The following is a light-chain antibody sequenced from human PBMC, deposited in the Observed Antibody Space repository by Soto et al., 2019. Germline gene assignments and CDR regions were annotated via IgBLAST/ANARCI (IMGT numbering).Light chain of an antibody. V-gene: IGKV1-5*01. J-gene: IGKJ1*01. CDR1: QSISSS. Sequence: DIQMTQSPSTLSASVGDRVTITCRASQSISSSLAWYQQRPGKAPQLLIYDASSLRSGVPTTFSGSGSGTQFTLTIDCLQANDFATYYCQHYDSSSLWTFGQGSMVEIK. CDR3: QHYDSSSLWT. CDR2: DAS.